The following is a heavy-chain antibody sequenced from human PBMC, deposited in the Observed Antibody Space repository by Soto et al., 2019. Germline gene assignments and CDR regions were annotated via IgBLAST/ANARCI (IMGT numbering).Heavy chain of an antibody. J-gene: IGHJ4*02. CDR2: ISWNSGSI. CDR3: AKDKLYGDSYYFDY. CDR1: GFTFDDYA. Sequence: EVQLVESGGGLVQPGRSLRLSCAASGFTFDDYAMHWVRQAPGKGLEWVSGISWNSGSIGYADSVKGRFTISRDNAKNSLYLQMNRLRAEDTALYYCAKDKLYGDSYYFDYWGQGTLVTVSS. D-gene: IGHD4-17*01. V-gene: IGHV3-9*01.